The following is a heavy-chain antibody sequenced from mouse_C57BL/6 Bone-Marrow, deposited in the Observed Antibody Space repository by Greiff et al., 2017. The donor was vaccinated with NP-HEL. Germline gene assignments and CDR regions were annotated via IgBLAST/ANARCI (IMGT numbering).Heavy chain of an antibody. CDR1: GYTFTSYT. Sequence: VQLQQSGAELARPGASVKMSCKASGYTFTSYTMHWVKQRPGQGLEWIGYINPSSGYTKYNQKFKDKATLTADKSSSTAYMQLSSLTSEDSAVYYCARSDITTVVAPYAMDYWGQGTSVTVSS. CDR3: ARSDITTVVAPYAMDY. V-gene: IGHV1-4*01. D-gene: IGHD1-1*01. J-gene: IGHJ4*01. CDR2: INPSSGYT.